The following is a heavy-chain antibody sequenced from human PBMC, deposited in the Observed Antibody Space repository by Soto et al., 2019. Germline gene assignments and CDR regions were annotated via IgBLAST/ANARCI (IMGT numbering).Heavy chain of an antibody. CDR1: GFTFSSYG. D-gene: IGHD2-15*01. J-gene: IGHJ5*02. Sequence: GGSLRLSCAASGFTFSSYGMHWVRQAPGKGLEWVAVISYDGSNKYYADSVKGRFTISRDNSKNTLYLQMNSLRAEDTAVYYCAKGACSGGSCYDHWGQGTLVTAPQ. CDR3: AKGACSGGSCYDH. V-gene: IGHV3-30*18. CDR2: ISYDGSNK.